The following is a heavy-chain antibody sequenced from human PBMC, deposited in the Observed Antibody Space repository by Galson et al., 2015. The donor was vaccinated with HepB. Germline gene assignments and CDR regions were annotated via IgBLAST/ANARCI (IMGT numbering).Heavy chain of an antibody. CDR3: ARDLDIVVVPAAIHFDY. Sequence: SVKVSCKASGYTFTSYGISWVRQAPGQGLEWMGWISAYNGNTNYAQKLQGRVTMTTDTSTSTAYMELRSLRSDDTAVYYCARDLDIVVVPAAIHFDYWGQGTLVTVSS. CDR1: GYTFTSYG. J-gene: IGHJ4*02. D-gene: IGHD2-2*03. CDR2: ISAYNGNT. V-gene: IGHV1-18*01.